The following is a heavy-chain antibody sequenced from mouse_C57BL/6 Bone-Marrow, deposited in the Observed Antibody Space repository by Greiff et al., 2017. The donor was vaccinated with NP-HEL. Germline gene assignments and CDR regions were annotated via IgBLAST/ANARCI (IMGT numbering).Heavy chain of an antibody. V-gene: IGHV14-4*01. J-gene: IGHJ2*01. D-gene: IGHD1-1*01. Sequence: VQLKQSGAELVRPGASVKLSCTASGFNFKDYYMHWVKQRPEQGLEWIGWIDPENGDTEYASKFQGKATITADTSSNTANLQLSSLTSEDTAVYYCTATYYYGSSDEGDYWGQGTPLTVS. CDR3: TATYYYGSSDEGDY. CDR1: GFNFKDYY. CDR2: IDPENGDT.